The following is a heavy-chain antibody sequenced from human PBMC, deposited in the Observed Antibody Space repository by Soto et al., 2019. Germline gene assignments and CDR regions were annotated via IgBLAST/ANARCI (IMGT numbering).Heavy chain of an antibody. CDR2: IYYSGST. D-gene: IGHD3-3*01. CDR3: ARVRGTIFGVANHFDY. CDR1: GGSISSGGYY. V-gene: IGHV4-31*03. J-gene: IGHJ4*02. Sequence: SETLSLTCTVSGGSISSGGYYWSWIRQHPGKGLEWIGYIYYSGSTYYNPSLKSRVTISVDTSKNQFSLKLSSVTAADTAVYYCARVRGTIFGVANHFDYWGQGTLVTVSA.